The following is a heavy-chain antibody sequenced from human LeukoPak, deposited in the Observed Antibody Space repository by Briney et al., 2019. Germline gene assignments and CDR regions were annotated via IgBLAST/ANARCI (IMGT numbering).Heavy chain of an antibody. D-gene: IGHD3-10*01. V-gene: IGHV3-23*01. CDR2: ISGSGGST. J-gene: IGHJ4*02. Sequence: PGRSLRLSCAASGFTFSSYAMSWVRQAPGKGLEWVSAISGSGGSTYYADSVKGRFTISRDNSKNTLYLQMNSLRAEDTAVYYCAKGLLWFGSFDYWGQGTLVTVSS. CDR1: GFTFSSYA. CDR3: AKGLLWFGSFDY.